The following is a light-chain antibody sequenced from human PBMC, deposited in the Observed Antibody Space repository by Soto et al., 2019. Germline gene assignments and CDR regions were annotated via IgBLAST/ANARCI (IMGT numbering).Light chain of an antibody. V-gene: IGLV2-8*01. CDR2: EVT. J-gene: IGLJ2*01. CDR3: SSYADTNIVV. CDR1: SSDVGGYNF. Sequence: QSALTQPPSASGSPGQSVTISCTGTSSDVGGYNFVSWYQQHPGKAPKVLIYEVTKRPSGVPDRFSASKSGNTASLTVSGLQAEDEADYYCSSYADTNIVVFGGGTKLTVL.